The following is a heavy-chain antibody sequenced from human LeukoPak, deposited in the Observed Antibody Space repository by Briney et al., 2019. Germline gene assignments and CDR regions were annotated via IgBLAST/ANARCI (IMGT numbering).Heavy chain of an antibody. J-gene: IGHJ4*02. CDR2: ISYDGSNK. D-gene: IGHD6-19*01. CDR1: GFTVSSNY. CDR3: AKDFALAVAGFFDY. Sequence: GGSLRLSCAASGFTVSSNYMGWVRQAPGKGLEWVAVISYDGSNKYYADSVKGRFTISRDNSKNTLYLQMNSLRAEDTAVYYCAKDFALAVAGFFDYWGQGTLVTVSS. V-gene: IGHV3-30*18.